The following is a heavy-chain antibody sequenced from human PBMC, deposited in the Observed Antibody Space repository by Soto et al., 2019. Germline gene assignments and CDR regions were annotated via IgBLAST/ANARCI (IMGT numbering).Heavy chain of an antibody. CDR2: IYYSGST. Sequence: QLQLQESGPGLVKPSETLSLTCTVSGGSISSSSYYWGWIRQPPGKGLEWIGSIYYSGSTYYNPSLKSRVTISVDTSKNQFSLKLSSVTAADTAVYYCATESHVLLWFGEVPPNAFDIWGQGTMVTVSS. CDR1: GGSISSSSYY. V-gene: IGHV4-39*02. J-gene: IGHJ3*02. CDR3: ATESHVLLWFGEVPPNAFDI. D-gene: IGHD3-10*01.